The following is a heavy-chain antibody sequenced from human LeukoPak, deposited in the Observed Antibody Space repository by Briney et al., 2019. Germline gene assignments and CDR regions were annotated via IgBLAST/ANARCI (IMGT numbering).Heavy chain of an antibody. V-gene: IGHV1-2*02. CDR1: GYTFTDYF. D-gene: IGHD6-13*01. Sequence: GASVKVSCKASGYTFTDYFIHWVRQVPGQGLEWMGWINPTGGGTTYAQSFQGRVTMTRDTSISTAYMELSSLRSEDTAVYYCAADIDGIAAAGYYFDYWGQGTLVTVSS. CDR2: INPTGGGT. J-gene: IGHJ4*02. CDR3: AADIDGIAAAGYYFDY.